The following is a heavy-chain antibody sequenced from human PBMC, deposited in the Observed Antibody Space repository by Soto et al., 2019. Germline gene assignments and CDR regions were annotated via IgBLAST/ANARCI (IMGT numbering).Heavy chain of an antibody. V-gene: IGHV3-30-3*01. Sequence: QVQLVESGGGVVQPGRSLRLSCAASGFTFSTYAMHWVRQAPGKGLEWVAVISYDGSYKYHADSVKGRFTISRDNSKNTMYLQMNSLRAEDTAVYYCARDLELGDYWGQGTLVTVSS. J-gene: IGHJ4*02. D-gene: IGHD1-7*01. CDR3: ARDLELGDY. CDR1: GFTFSTYA. CDR2: ISYDGSYK.